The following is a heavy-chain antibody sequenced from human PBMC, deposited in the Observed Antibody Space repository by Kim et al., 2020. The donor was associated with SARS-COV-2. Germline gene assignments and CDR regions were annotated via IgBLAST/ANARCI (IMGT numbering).Heavy chain of an antibody. Sequence: GGSLRLSCAASGFTFSGSFIDWVRQASGKGLEWVGRIVRKTENYATHYPASVEGRFTLSRYDSSSAAYLEMNSLKTEDTAVYYCITSGGNGYNANWGQGTLVTVSS. CDR1: GFTFSGSF. CDR3: ITSGGNGYNAN. V-gene: IGHV3-73*01. D-gene: IGHD3-16*01. CDR2: IVRKTENYAT. J-gene: IGHJ4*02.